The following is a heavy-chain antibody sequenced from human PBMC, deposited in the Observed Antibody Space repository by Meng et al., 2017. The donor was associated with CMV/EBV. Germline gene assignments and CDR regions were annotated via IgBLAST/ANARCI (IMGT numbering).Heavy chain of an antibody. CDR3: ARAADTAMAFYV. D-gene: IGHD5-18*01. CDR2: IIPILGIA. Sequence: SVKVSCKASGGTFSSYAISWVRQAPGQGLEWMGGIIPILGIANYAQKFQGRVTITADKSTSTAYMELSSLRSEDTAVYYCARAADTAMAFYVWGQGTTVTVSS. V-gene: IGHV1-69*10. J-gene: IGHJ6*02. CDR1: GGTFSSYA.